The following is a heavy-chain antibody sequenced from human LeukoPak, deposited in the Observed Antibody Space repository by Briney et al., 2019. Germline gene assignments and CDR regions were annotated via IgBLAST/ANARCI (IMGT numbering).Heavy chain of an antibody. Sequence: GGSLRLSCAASGFTFSSYAMSWVRQAPGKGLEWVSAISGSGGSTYYADSVKGRFTISRDNSKNTLYLQMNSLRAEDTAVYYCAKEVAPYYDILTGPGPFDYWGQGTLVTVSS. CDR1: GFTFSSYA. J-gene: IGHJ4*02. D-gene: IGHD3-9*01. CDR2: ISGSGGST. CDR3: AKEVAPYYDILTGPGPFDY. V-gene: IGHV3-23*01.